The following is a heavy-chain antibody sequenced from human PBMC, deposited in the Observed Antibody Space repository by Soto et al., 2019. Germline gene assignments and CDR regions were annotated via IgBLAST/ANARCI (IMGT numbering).Heavy chain of an antibody. J-gene: IGHJ1*01. V-gene: IGHV3-33*01. Sequence: QQRGSLRLSCAASGFTFSSYGMHWVRQAPGKGLEWVAVIWYDGSNKYYADSVKGRFTISRDNSKNTLYLQMNSLRAEDTAVYYCARSGIAVAGIPAEYFQHWGQGTLVTVSS. CDR3: ARSGIAVAGIPAEYFQH. CDR2: IWYDGSNK. CDR1: GFTFSSYG. D-gene: IGHD6-19*01.